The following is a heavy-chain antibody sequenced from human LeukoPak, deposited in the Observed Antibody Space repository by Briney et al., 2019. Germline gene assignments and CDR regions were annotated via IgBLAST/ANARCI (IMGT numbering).Heavy chain of an antibody. D-gene: IGHD4-17*01. CDR1: GYPFSRVST. CDR3: ASDYGDLIFDY. V-gene: IGHV4-38-2*02. Sequence: PSETLSLTCTVSGYPFSRVSTWGWLRQPPGRGLEWIGSIYHSGSTYYNPSLKSRVTISVDTSKNQFSLKLSSVTAADTAVYYCASDYGDLIFDYWGQGTLVTVSS. CDR2: IYHSGST. J-gene: IGHJ4*02.